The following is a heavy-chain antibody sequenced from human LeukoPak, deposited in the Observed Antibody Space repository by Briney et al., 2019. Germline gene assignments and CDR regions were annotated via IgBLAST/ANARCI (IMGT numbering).Heavy chain of an antibody. D-gene: IGHD2-2*02. Sequence: GGSLRLSCAASGFTFNSHWMNWVRQAPGKGLEWVANIKQDGSEDYYMDSVKGRFIISRDNAKNSVYLQMNSLRVEDTAVYYCARDRSYSIPDWGQGTLVTVSS. CDR1: GFTFNSHW. V-gene: IGHV3-7*01. CDR3: ARDRSYSIPD. J-gene: IGHJ4*02. CDR2: IKQDGSED.